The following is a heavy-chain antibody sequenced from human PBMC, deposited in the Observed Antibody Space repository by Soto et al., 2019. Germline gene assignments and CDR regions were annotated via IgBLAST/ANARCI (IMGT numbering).Heavy chain of an antibody. J-gene: IGHJ6*02. CDR1: GYTFTGYY. V-gene: IGHV1-2*04. CDR2: INPNSGGT. D-gene: IGHD3-3*01. Sequence: ASVKVSCKASGYTFTGYYMHWVRQAPGQGLEWMGWINPNSGGTNYAQKFQGWVTMTRDTSISTAYMELSRLRSDDTAVYYCARGLRFLEWSNLKDYYYYGMDVWGQGTTVTVSS. CDR3: ARGLRFLEWSNLKDYYYYGMDV.